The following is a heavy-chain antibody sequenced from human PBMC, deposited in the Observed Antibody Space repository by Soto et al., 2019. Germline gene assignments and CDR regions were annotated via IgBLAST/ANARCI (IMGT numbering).Heavy chain of an antibody. D-gene: IGHD4-17*01. CDR2: IWYDGTQK. J-gene: IGHJ4*02. Sequence: GGSLRLSCEASGFTFNTYSMHWVRQPPGKGLEWLAAIWYDGTQKYYADSVKGRFIISRDNSKKPLYLEMNSLRAEDTAVYYCARAGGTTVTGLWHFDSWGQGTLVTVSS. CDR1: GFTFNTYS. V-gene: IGHV3-33*01. CDR3: ARAGGTTVTGLWHFDS.